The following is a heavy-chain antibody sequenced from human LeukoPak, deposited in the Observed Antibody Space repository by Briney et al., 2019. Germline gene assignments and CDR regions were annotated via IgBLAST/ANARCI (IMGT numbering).Heavy chain of an antibody. D-gene: IGHD5-12*01. V-gene: IGHV3-21*01. CDR1: GFTFSSYG. Sequence: GGSLRLSCAASGFTFSSYGRNWVRQAPGKGLEGVSSISSSSSYIYYADSGKGRVTIPRDNAKNSLYLQMNSLRAEDTAVYYCARGWRLRLRAYYYYMDVWGKGTTVTVSS. J-gene: IGHJ6*03. CDR3: ARGWRLRLRAYYYYMDV. CDR2: ISSSSSYI.